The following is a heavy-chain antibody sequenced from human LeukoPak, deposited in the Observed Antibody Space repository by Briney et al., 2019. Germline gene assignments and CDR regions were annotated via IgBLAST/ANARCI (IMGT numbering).Heavy chain of an antibody. Sequence: SQTLSLTCTVSGGSISSGDYYWSWLRQPPGKGLEWIGYIYISGSTCYNPSLKSRVAISVDTSKNQFSLILSSVTAADTAVYYCARDRRFGDSRYDYWGQGTLVTVSS. CDR1: GGSISSGDYY. V-gene: IGHV4-30-4*01. CDR2: IYISGST. D-gene: IGHD3-10*01. J-gene: IGHJ4*02. CDR3: ARDRRFGDSRYDY.